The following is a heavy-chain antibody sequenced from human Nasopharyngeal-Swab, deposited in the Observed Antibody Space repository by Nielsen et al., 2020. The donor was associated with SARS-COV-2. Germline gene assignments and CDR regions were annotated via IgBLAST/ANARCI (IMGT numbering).Heavy chain of an antibody. J-gene: IGHJ6*03. V-gene: IGHV3-33*01. CDR1: GFDFKKYG. Sequence: GESLKISCKASGFDFKKYGMHWVRQAPGKGLEWVAVIWNDGSNRNYADSVKGRFTISRDNSGNTVYLLMNNLRAEDTAIYYCARRGYSSTWYFYYYMDAWGNGTTVTVSS. D-gene: IGHD2/OR15-2a*01. CDR3: ARRGYSSTWYFYYYMDA. CDR2: IWNDGSNR.